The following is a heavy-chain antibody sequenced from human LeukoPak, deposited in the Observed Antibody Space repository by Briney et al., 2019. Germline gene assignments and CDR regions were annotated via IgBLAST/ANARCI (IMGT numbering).Heavy chain of an antibody. CDR2: IYLDGSRA. V-gene: IGHV3-7*01. CDR3: AHGSMYQLDY. Sequence: GGSLRLSCAVSGFTFTNYWMSWARQSPGKGLEWVANIYLDGSRAYYVDSVKGRFTISRDNAKNSLFLQMNSLSAEDTAVYYCAHGSMYQLDYWGQGTLVTVSS. D-gene: IGHD2-2*01. CDR1: GFTFTNYW. J-gene: IGHJ4*02.